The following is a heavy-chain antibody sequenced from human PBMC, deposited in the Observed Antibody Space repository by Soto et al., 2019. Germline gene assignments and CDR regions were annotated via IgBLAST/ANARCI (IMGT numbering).Heavy chain of an antibody. V-gene: IGHV3-23*01. CDR2: ISGSDGRT. D-gene: IGHD6-13*01. CDR1: GFSFSNYA. J-gene: IGHJ4*02. Sequence: LRLSCVASGFSFSNYAMTWVRQAPGKGLEWVSVISGSDGRTYYADSVKGRFTISRDNSKNTLYLQMNSLRAEDTAVYYCAKNRERDAWYEDYWGQGTLVTVSS. CDR3: AKNRERDAWYEDY.